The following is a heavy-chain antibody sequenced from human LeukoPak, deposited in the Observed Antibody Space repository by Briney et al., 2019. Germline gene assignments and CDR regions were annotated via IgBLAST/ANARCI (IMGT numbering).Heavy chain of an antibody. CDR1: GDSISGYY. CDR2: ISYSGST. D-gene: IGHD1-26*01. V-gene: IGHV4-59*01. J-gene: IGHJ3*02. CDR3: ARDRRLDLLHAFDI. Sequence: SETLSLTCTGSGDSISGYYWSWIRQPPGKGLEWIGYISYSGSTNYNPSLKSRVTISVDTSRNQFSLNLSSVTAADTAVYYCARDRRLDLLHAFDIWGQGTMVTVSS.